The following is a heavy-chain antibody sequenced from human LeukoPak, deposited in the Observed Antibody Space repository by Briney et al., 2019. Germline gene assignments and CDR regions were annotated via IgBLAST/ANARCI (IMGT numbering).Heavy chain of an antibody. CDR1: GFTFDTHA. J-gene: IGHJ4*02. CDR2: ISGGGYTA. D-gene: IGHD3-16*02. V-gene: IGHV3-23*01. CDR3: AKGGYDYVWGSYRHSPGY. Sequence: PGGSLRLSCAASGFTFDTHAMTWVRQAPGKGLEWVSFISGGGYTAYYADSVKGRFTISRDNSKNTLYLQMNSLRAEDTAVYYCAKGGYDYVWGSYRHSPGYWGQGTLVTVSS.